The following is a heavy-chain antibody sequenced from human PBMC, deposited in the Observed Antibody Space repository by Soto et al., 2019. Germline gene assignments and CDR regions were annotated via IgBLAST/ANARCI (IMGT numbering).Heavy chain of an antibody. CDR1: GGPFSSYA. J-gene: IGHJ6*02. V-gene: IGHV1-69*13. Sequence: GASVKVSCKASGGPFSSYAISWVRQAPGQGLEWMGGIIPIFGTANYAQKFQGRVTITADESTSTAYMELSSLRSEDTAVYYCAATRPSSIAAAGTVFGMDVWGQGTTVTVSS. CDR2: IIPIFGTA. CDR3: AATRPSSIAAAGTVFGMDV. D-gene: IGHD6-13*01.